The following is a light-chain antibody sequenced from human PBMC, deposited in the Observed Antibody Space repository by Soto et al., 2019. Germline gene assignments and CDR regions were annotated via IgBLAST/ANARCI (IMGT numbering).Light chain of an antibody. Sequence: EIVLTQSPGTLSLSPGERATLSCRASQSVRSSYLAWYQQKPGQAPRLLIYGASSRATGIPDRFSGSGSGTDFTLTISRLEPEDFAVYYCQQYVSSPLTFGQGTKVEIK. J-gene: IGKJ1*01. CDR2: GAS. CDR3: QQYVSSPLT. V-gene: IGKV3-20*01. CDR1: QSVRSSY.